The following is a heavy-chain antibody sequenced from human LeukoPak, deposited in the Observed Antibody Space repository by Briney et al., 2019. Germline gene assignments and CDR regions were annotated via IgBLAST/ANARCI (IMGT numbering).Heavy chain of an antibody. CDR2: INTDGNST. CDR3: ASGPTTYFDC. Sequence: GGSLRLSCAASGFTFSSYWMHWVRQAPGKGLVWVSRINTDGNSTSYADSVKGRFTISRDNAKNTLYLQMNSLRAEDTAVYYCASGPTTYFDCWGQGTLVTVSS. V-gene: IGHV3-74*01. D-gene: IGHD1-1*01. CDR1: GFTFSSYW. J-gene: IGHJ4*02.